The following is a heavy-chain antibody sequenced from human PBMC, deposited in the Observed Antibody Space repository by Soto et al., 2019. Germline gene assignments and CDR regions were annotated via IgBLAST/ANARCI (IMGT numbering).Heavy chain of an antibody. J-gene: IGHJ4*02. Sequence: QVQLVESGGGVVQPGRSLRLSCVASGFTFSTYTMQWVRQAPGRGLEWVAVISNDGSKTHFADSVKGRFSISRDNSKNTQHLQMDSLRAEDTAVYYFAKDHPFQPRDLGAAFDCWGQGTRVTVSS. CDR1: GFTFSTYT. CDR3: AKDHPFQPRDLGAAFDC. CDR2: ISNDGSKT. D-gene: IGHD3-16*01. V-gene: IGHV3-30-3*02.